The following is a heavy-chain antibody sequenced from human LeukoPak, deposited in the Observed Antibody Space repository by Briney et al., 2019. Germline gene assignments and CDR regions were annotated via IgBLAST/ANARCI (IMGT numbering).Heavy chain of an antibody. J-gene: IGHJ6*02. Sequence: SQTLSLTCTVSGGSTSSGGYYWSWIRQHPVKGLEWIGYIYYSGGTFYNPSLKSRVSISLDTSKNQFSLKLSSVTAADTAVYYCASSEATTTPPPYGMDVWGQGTTVTVSS. CDR3: ASSEATTTPPPYGMDV. CDR2: IYYSGGT. V-gene: IGHV4-31*03. D-gene: IGHD5-12*01. CDR1: GGSTSSGGYY.